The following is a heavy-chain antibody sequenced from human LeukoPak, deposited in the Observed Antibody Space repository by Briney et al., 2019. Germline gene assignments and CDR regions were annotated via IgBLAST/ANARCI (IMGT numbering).Heavy chain of an antibody. Sequence: PSETLSLTCAVSGGSISSSRYYWGWVRQPPGKGLEWIGSINYSGSTYYSPSLKSRVTISVDTSKNQFSLKLSSVTAADTAVYYCARLSRTVGRDAFDIWGQGTMVTVSS. CDR2: INYSGST. CDR1: GGSISSSRYY. J-gene: IGHJ3*02. V-gene: IGHV4-39*07. D-gene: IGHD4-23*01. CDR3: ARLSRTVGRDAFDI.